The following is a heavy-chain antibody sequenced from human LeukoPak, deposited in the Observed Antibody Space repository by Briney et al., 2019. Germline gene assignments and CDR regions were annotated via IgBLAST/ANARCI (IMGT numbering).Heavy chain of an antibody. D-gene: IGHD1-14*01. V-gene: IGHV4-34*01. CDR2: INHSVTT. CDR1: GFTFSSYA. J-gene: IGHJ4*02. CDR3: ARTTHDRPRVVRD. Sequence: PGGSLRLSCAASGFTFSSYAMSWVRQPPGKGLEWIGEINHSVTTNYNPSLKSRGAISLDSSKKQFYLNLSSVTAADTAVYFCARTTHDRPRVVRDWSRGTLVTVSS.